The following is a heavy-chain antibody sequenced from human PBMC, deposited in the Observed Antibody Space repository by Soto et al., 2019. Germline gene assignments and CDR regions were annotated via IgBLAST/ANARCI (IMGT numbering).Heavy chain of an antibody. Sequence: SQTLSLTCAISGDSVPSNSAAWNWIRQSPSRGLEWLGRTYYRSKWYTDYAVSVKSRITINPDTSKNQFSLQLNSVTPEDTAVFYCARGWELPYYFDYWGQGTLVTVSS. CDR1: GDSVPSNSAA. CDR3: ARGWELPYYFDY. V-gene: IGHV6-1*01. CDR2: TYYRSKWYT. J-gene: IGHJ4*02. D-gene: IGHD1-26*01.